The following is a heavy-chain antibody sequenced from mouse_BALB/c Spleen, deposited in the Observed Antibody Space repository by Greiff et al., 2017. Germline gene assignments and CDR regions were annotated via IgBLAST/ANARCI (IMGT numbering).Heavy chain of an antibody. J-gene: IGHJ3*01. Sequence: EVMLVESGGGLVKPGGSLKLSCAASGFTFSSYAMSWVRQTPEKRLEWVASISSGGSTYYPDSVKGRFTISRDNARNILYLQMSSLRSEDTAMYYCARWYYGAWFAYWGQGTLVTVSA. CDR3: ARWYYGAWFAY. D-gene: IGHD1-1*01. CDR2: ISSGGST. V-gene: IGHV5-6-5*01. CDR1: GFTFSSYA.